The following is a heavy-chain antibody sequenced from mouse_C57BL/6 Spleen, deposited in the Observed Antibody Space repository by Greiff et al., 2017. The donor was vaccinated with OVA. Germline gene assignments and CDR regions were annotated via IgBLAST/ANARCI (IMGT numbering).Heavy chain of an antibody. CDR3: ARKTTVVAERYFDY. J-gene: IGHJ2*01. Sequence: VQLQQSGPELVKPGASVKISCKASGYTFTDYYMNWVKQSHGKSLEWIGDINPNNGGTSYNQKFKGKATLTVDKSSSTAYMELRSLTSEDSAVYYCARKTTVVAERYFDYWGQGTTLTVSS. D-gene: IGHD1-1*01. V-gene: IGHV1-26*01. CDR2: INPNNGGT. CDR1: GYTFTDYY.